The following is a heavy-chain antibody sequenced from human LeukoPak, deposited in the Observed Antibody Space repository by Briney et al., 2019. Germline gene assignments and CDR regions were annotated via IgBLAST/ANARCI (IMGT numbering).Heavy chain of an antibody. V-gene: IGHV3-33*08. CDR2: IWYDGSNK. Sequence: GGSLRLPCAASGFTSSSYAMSWVRQAPGKGLEWVAVIWYDGSNKYYADTVKGLFTISRDNSKKTLYLQMNSLRAEDTAVYYCASGGGWVFNNWGQGTLVTVSS. J-gene: IGHJ4*02. D-gene: IGHD6-19*01. CDR1: GFTSSSYA. CDR3: ASGGGWVFNN.